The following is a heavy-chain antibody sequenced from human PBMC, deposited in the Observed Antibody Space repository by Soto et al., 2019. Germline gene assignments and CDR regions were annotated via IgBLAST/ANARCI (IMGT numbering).Heavy chain of an antibody. Sequence: GGSLRLSCAASGFTFSNALMSWVRQAPGKGLEWVGRIKSKTDGGTTDYAAPVKGRFTISRDDSKNTLCLQMNSLKTEDTAVYYCTTDRPDYGDYEGTITYYYYGMDVWGQGTTITV. CDR3: TTDRPDYGDYEGTITYYYYGMDV. J-gene: IGHJ6*02. V-gene: IGHV3-15*01. CDR2: IKSKTDGGTT. CDR1: GFTFSNAL. D-gene: IGHD4-17*01.